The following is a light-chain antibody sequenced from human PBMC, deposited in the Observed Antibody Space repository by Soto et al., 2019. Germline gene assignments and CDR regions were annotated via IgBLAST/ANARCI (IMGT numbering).Light chain of an antibody. CDR1: QSISSY. CDR3: QQSYSTPQT. V-gene: IGKV1-39*01. CDR2: AAS. Sequence: DIQMTQSPSSLSASVGDRVTITCRAIQSISSYLNWYQQKPGKAPKLLISAASSLQSGFPSRFSGSGSGTDFTLTISSLQPEDFATYYCQQSYSTPQTFGGGTKVEIK. J-gene: IGKJ4*01.